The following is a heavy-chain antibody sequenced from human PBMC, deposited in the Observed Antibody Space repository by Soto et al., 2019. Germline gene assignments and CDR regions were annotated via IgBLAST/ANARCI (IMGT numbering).Heavy chain of an antibody. D-gene: IGHD5-12*01. J-gene: IGHJ4*02. Sequence: EVQLVESGGGLVQPGGSLRLSCAVSGFTLSSYWMHWVRQAPRKGLVWVSRIGFDGSSTDYADSVKGRFTISRDSARNTLYLQMNALRADDTDVYYCARDGMATIPFDYWGQGTLVTVSS. V-gene: IGHV3-74*01. CDR2: IGFDGSST. CDR1: GFTLSSYW. CDR3: ARDGMATIPFDY.